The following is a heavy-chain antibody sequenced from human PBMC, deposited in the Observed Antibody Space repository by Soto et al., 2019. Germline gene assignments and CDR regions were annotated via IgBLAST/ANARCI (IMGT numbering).Heavy chain of an antibody. J-gene: IGHJ4*02. CDR2: ISGSGGST. CDR1: GFTFSIYA. Sequence: QTGGSLRLSCAASGFTFSIYAMSWVRQAPGKGLEWVSAISGSGGSTYYADSVKGRFTISRDNSKNTLYLQMNSLRAEDTAVYYYAKDSDYIWGLSHFDYWGQGTLVTVSS. D-gene: IGHD3-16*01. CDR3: AKDSDYIWGLSHFDY. V-gene: IGHV3-23*01.